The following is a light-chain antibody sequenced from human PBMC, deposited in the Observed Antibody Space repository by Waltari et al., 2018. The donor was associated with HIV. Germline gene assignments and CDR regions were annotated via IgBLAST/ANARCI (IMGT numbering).Light chain of an antibody. CDR1: DSDFGSYNL. J-gene: IGLJ1*01. CDR2: EVN. V-gene: IGLV2-23*02. Sequence: QSALTQPVSVSGSPGQSITISCNGTDSDFGSYNLVSWYQHHPGKAPKLIIYEVNKRPSGISNRFSGSKSDDSASLTISGLRTEDETDYYCCSYAGSSTSYVFGSGTKVTVL. CDR3: CSYAGSSTSYV.